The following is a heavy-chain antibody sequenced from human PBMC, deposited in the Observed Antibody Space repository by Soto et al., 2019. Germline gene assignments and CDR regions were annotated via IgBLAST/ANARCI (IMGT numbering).Heavy chain of an antibody. CDR3: AYLPCSGGSCYWFSFSGMDV. J-gene: IGHJ6*02. CDR1: GFSLSTSGVG. V-gene: IGHV2-5*02. CDR2: IYWDDDK. D-gene: IGHD2-15*01. Sequence: QITLKESGPTLVKPTQTLTLTCTFSGFSLSTSGVGVAWIRQPPGKALEWLALIYWDDDKRYRPSLESRLTINKDTSKNQVVLTITNMDSVDTATYYCAYLPCSGGSCYWFSFSGMDVWGQGTTVTVSS.